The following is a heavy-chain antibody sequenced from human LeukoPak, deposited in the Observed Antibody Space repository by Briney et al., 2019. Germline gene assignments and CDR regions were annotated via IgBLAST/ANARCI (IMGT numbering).Heavy chain of an antibody. CDR2: INPNSGGT. J-gene: IGHJ5*02. CDR1: GYTFTGYY. V-gene: IGHV1-2*06. CDR3: ARRTGTNPRREWFDP. Sequence: ASVKVSCKASGYTFTGYYMHWVRQAPGQGLEWMGRINPNSGGTNYAQKFQGRVTMTRDTSISTAYMEPSRLRSEDTAVYYCARRTGTNPRREWFDPWGQGTLVTVSS. D-gene: IGHD1/OR15-1a*01.